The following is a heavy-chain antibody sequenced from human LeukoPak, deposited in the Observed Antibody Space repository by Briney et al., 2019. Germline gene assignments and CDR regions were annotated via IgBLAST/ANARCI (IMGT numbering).Heavy chain of an antibody. J-gene: IGHJ4*02. CDR2: ISAYNGKT. D-gene: IGHD6-19*01. CDR1: RYTFTTYG. V-gene: IGHV1-18*01. CDR3: ARDLGISVAGPFDY. Sequence: GASVKVSCKASRYTFTTYGISWVRQAPGQGLEWMGWISAYNGKTNYAQNFQGRVTMTTDTSTSTVYMELRSLRSDDTAVYYCARDLGISVAGPFDYGGQGTLVTVSS.